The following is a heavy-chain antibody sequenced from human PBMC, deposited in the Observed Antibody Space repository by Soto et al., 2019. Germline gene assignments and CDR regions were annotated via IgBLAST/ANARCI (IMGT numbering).Heavy chain of an antibody. CDR2: FDPEDGET. J-gene: IGHJ3*02. D-gene: IGHD3-22*01. Sequence: ASVKVSCKVSGYTRTELSMHWVRQAPGKGLEWMGGFDPEDGETIYAQKFQGRVTMTEDTSTDTAYMELSSLRSEDTAVYYCATERPRTTYYYDSSGYYSPVIDAFDIWGQGTMVTVSS. CDR1: GYTRTELS. CDR3: ATERPRTTYYYDSSGYYSPVIDAFDI. V-gene: IGHV1-24*01.